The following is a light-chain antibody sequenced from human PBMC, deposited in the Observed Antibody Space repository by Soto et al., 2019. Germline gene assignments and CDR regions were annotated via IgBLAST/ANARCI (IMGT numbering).Light chain of an antibody. CDR3: QSYDNILSGSL. CDR2: NNI. Sequence: QSVLTQPPSVSGAPGQRVTISCTGSSSNIGAGYNVHWYQQLPGRAPKLLIYNNINRPSGVPDRFSGSNSGTSASLAITGLQAEYEADYYCQSYDNILSGSLFGGGTKLTVL. CDR1: SSNIGAGYN. V-gene: IGLV1-40*01. J-gene: IGLJ2*01.